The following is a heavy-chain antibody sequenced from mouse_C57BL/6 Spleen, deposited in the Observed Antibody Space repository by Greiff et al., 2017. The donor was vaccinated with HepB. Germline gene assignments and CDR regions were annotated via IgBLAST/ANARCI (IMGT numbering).Heavy chain of an antibody. V-gene: IGHV1-69*01. CDR2: IDPSDSYT. CDR3: ARGLTGHAMDY. Sequence: QVQLKQPGAELVMPGASVKLSCKASGYTFTSYWMHWVKQRPGQGLEWIGEIDPSDSYTNYNQKFKGKSTLTVDKSSSTAYMQLSSLTSEDSAVYYCARGLTGHAMDYWGQGTSVTVSS. J-gene: IGHJ4*01. D-gene: IGHD4-1*01. CDR1: GYTFTSYW.